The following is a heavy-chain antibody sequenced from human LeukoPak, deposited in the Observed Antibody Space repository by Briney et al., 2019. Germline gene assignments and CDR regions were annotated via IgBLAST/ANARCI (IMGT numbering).Heavy chain of an antibody. CDR1: GFTFSSYS. J-gene: IGHJ4*02. D-gene: IGHD3-22*01. CDR2: ISTSSTYI. V-gene: IGHV3-21*01. CDR3: ARDGLHYDTYYFDY. Sequence: GGSLRLSCEASGFTFSSYSMNWVRQAPGKGLEWVSSISTSSTYIYYADSVKGRFIISRDNAKNSLYLQMNSLRAEDTAVYYCARDGLHYDTYYFDYWGQGTLVTVSS.